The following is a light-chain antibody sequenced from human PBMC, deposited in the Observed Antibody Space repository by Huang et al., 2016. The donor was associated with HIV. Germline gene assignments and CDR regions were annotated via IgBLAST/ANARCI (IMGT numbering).Light chain of an antibody. CDR3: QKYDSFPRT. Sequence: DIQMTQYPSSLSASVGDRVTITCRASQDIKNYLDWYQQKAGQVPKLLIYAASSLQSGVPSRFSGSGSGTDFTLSIISLQPEDVAIYYCQKYDSFPRTFGQGTKVDIK. V-gene: IGKV1-27*01. J-gene: IGKJ1*01. CDR2: AAS. CDR1: QDIKNY.